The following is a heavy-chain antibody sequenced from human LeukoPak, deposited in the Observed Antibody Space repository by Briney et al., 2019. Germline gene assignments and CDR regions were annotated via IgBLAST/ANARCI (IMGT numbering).Heavy chain of an antibody. CDR1: GLTLSSYA. CDR2: ISGSGGRT. J-gene: IGHJ4*02. D-gene: IGHD3-22*01. CDR3: AKATDYDSSD. Sequence: GGSLRLXCAASGLTLSSYAMSWVRQAPGKGLEWVSAISGSGGRTYYADSVKGRFTISRDNSKNTLYLQMNSLRAEDTAVYYCAKATDYDSSDWGQGTLVTVSS. V-gene: IGHV3-23*01.